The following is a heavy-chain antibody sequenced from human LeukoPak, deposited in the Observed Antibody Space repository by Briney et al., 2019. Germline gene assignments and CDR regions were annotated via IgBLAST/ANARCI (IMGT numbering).Heavy chain of an antibody. J-gene: IGHJ4*02. D-gene: IGHD3-10*01. V-gene: IGHV4-30-4*08. CDR1: GGSISSGDYY. CDR3: ARSVLLWFGERVPYFDY. CDR2: IYYSGST. Sequence: SQTLSPTCTVSGGSISSGDYYWSWIRQPPGKGLEWIGYIYYSGSTYYNPSLKSRVTISVDTSKNQFSLKLSSVTAADTAVYYCARSVLLWFGERVPYFDYWGQGTLVTVSS.